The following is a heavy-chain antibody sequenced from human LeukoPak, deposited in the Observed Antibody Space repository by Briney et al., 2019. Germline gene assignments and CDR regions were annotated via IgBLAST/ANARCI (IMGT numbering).Heavy chain of an antibody. V-gene: IGHV3-23*01. D-gene: IGHD6-13*01. J-gene: IGHJ5*02. CDR3: AKDGGSSWRSNWFDP. CDR2: ISGSGGST. Sequence: GGSLRLSCAASGFTFSSYVMSWVRQAPGKGLEWVSAISGSGGSTYYADSVKGRFTISRDNSKNTLYLQMNSLRAEDTAVYYCAKDGGSSWRSNWFDPWGQGTLVTVSS. CDR1: GFTFSSYV.